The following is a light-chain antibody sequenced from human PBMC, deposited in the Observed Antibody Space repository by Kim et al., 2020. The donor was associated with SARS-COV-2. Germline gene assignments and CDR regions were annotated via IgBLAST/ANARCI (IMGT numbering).Light chain of an antibody. CDR2: KVS. CDR1: QSLIFSDGNTY. J-gene: IGKJ1*01. V-gene: IGKV2-30*01. CDR3: MQGTHWPPA. Sequence: DVVMTQSPLSLPVTLGQPASISCRSSQSLIFSDGNTYLNWFHQRPGQAPRRLIYKVSNRDSGVPDRFSGSGSGTDFTLKISRVEAEDVGVYYCMQGTHWPPAFGQGTKVDIK.